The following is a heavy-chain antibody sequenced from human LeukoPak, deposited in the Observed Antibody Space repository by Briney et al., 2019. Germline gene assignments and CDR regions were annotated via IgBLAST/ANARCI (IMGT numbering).Heavy chain of an antibody. V-gene: IGHV4-4*02. CDR3: AREDSGYYYVY. CDR1: GGSISSSNW. Sequence: SGTLSLTCAVSGGSISSSNWWSWVRQPPGKGLEWIGEIYHSGSTNYSPSLKSRVTISVDMSKNQFSLKLSSVTAADTAVYYCAREDSGYYYVYWGQGTLVTVSS. CDR2: IYHSGST. D-gene: IGHD3-22*01. J-gene: IGHJ4*02.